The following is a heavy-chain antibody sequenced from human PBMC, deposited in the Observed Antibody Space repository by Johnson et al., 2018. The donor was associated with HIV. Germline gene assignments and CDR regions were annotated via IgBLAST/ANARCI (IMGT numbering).Heavy chain of an antibody. CDR3: AREGYSNSWTRGAFDI. Sequence: QVQLVESGGGVVQPGRSLTLSCVGSGFTFSDYAIHWVRQAPGKGLEWVSGISWNSGSIGYADSVKGRFTISRDNSKNTLYLQMNSLRAEDTAVYHCAREGYSNSWTRGAFDIWGQGTMVTVSS. CDR1: GFTFSDYA. D-gene: IGHD6-13*01. J-gene: IGHJ3*02. V-gene: IGHV3-NL1*01. CDR2: ISWNSGSI.